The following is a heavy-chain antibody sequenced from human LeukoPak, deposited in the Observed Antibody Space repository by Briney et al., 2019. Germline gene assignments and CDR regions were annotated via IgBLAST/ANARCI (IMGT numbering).Heavy chain of an antibody. V-gene: IGHV3-74*01. CDR3: ARGDGYAQWD. Sequence: PGGSLRLSCAASGFTVSSNYKSWVRHAPGKGLVWVSRINSDGSSTSYADSVKGRLTISRDNAKNTLYLQMNSLRVEDTAVYYCARGDGYAQWDWGQGTLVTVPS. CDR2: INSDGSST. J-gene: IGHJ4*02. CDR1: GFTVSSNY. D-gene: IGHD5-12*01.